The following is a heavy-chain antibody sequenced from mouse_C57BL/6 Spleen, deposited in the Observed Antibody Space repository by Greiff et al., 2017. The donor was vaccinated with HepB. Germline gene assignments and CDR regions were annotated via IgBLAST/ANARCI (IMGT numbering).Heavy chain of an antibody. CDR2: IWSGGST. CDR1: GFSLTSYG. D-gene: IGHD1-1*01. Sequence: QVHVKQSGPGLVQPSQSLSITCTVSGFSLTSYGVHWVRQSPGKGLEWLGVIWSGGSTDYNAAFISRLSISKDNSKSQVFFKMNSLQADDTAIYYCARKGDYYGWYFDVWGTGTTVTVSS. V-gene: IGHV2-2*01. J-gene: IGHJ1*03. CDR3: ARKGDYYGWYFDV.